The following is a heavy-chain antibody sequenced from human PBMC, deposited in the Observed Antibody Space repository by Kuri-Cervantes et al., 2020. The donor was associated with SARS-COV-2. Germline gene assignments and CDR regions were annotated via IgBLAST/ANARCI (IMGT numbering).Heavy chain of an antibody. Sequence: SGPTLVKPTQTLTLTCTFSGFSPSTTSVRVSWIRQPPGKALEWLALIYWDDDKRYSPSLKSRLTITKDTSRNQVVLTMTNMDPVDTATYYCARTLYDTSAYYFGYWGQGTLVTVSS. CDR3: ARTLYDTSAYYFGY. V-gene: IGHV2-5*08. CDR2: IYWDDDK. D-gene: IGHD3-22*01. CDR1: GFSPSTTSVR. J-gene: IGHJ4*02.